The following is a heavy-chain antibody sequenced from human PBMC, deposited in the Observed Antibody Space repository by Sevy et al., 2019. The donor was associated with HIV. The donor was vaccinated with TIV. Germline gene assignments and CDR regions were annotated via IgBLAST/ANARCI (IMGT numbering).Heavy chain of an antibody. CDR3: ARGAVITTVLRPFDY. J-gene: IGHJ4*02. Sequence: GGSLRLSCAASGFTFSSDGMHWVHQAPGKGLEWVAVIWYDGSNKYYADSVKGRFTISRDNSKNTLYLQMNSLRAEDTAVYYCARGAVITTVLRPFDYWGQGTLVTVSS. V-gene: IGHV3-33*01. CDR1: GFTFSSDG. CDR2: IWYDGSNK. D-gene: IGHD4-17*01.